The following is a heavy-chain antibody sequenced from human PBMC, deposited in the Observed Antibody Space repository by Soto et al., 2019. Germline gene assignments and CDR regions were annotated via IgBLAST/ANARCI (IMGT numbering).Heavy chain of an antibody. Sequence: AVSVTCTVAGCSSSSGGYYWSWIRQHPGKGLEWIGYIYYSGSTYYNPSLKSRVTISVDTSKNQFSLKLSSVTAADTAVYYCARERLVVTAWVDYWRQGTLVTVS. CDR3: ARERLVVTAWVDY. CDR1: GCSSSSGGYY. J-gene: IGHJ4*02. V-gene: IGHV4-31*03. CDR2: IYYSGST. D-gene: IGHD2-21*02.